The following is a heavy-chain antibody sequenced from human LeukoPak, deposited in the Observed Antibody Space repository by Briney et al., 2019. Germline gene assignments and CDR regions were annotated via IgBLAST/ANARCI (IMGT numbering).Heavy chain of an antibody. V-gene: IGHV4-39*01. J-gene: IGHJ3*02. CDR3: ARQATYCSSTSCYKAVDAFDI. Sequence: SETLSLTCTVSGGSISSSSYYWGWTRQPPGKGLEWIGSMYYSGRTYYNPSLKSRVTISVDTSKNHFSLKLSSVTAADTAVYYCARQATYCSSTSCYKAVDAFDIWGQGTMVTVSS. CDR1: GGSISSSSYY. D-gene: IGHD2-2*02. CDR2: MYYSGRT.